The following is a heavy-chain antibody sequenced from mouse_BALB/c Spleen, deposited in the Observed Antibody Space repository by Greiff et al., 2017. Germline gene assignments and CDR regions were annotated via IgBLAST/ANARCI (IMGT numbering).Heavy chain of an antibody. CDR3: ARSSTIRYYCDY. J-gene: IGHJ2*01. V-gene: IGHV14-1*02. CDR2: IDPENGNT. Sequence: VQLQQSGAELVRPGALVKLSCKASGFNIKDYYMHWVKQRPEQGLEWIGWIDPENGNTIYDPKFQGKASITADTSSNTAYLQLSSLTSEDTAVYYCARSSTIRYYCDYWGQGTTLTVSS. D-gene: IGHD2-1*01. CDR1: GFNIKDYY.